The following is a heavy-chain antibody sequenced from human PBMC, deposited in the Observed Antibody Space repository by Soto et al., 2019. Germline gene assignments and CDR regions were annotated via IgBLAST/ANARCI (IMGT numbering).Heavy chain of an antibody. D-gene: IGHD6-25*01. CDR1: GFTFSSYA. Sequence: GGSLRLSCAASGFTFSSYAMSWVRQAPRKGLEWVSAISGSGGSTYYADSVKGRFTISRDNSKNTLYLQMNSLRAEDTAVYYCAKLRRPQYYYYYMDVWGKGTTVTVSS. CDR2: ISGSGGST. J-gene: IGHJ6*03. CDR3: AKLRRPQYYYYYMDV. V-gene: IGHV3-23*01.